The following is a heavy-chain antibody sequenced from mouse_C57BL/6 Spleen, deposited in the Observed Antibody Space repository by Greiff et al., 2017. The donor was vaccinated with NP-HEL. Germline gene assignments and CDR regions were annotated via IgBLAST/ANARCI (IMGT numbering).Heavy chain of an antibody. CDR2: IDPETGGT. CDR1: GYTFTDYE. D-gene: IGHD6-1*01. CDR3: TRRGFPTFGY. Sequence: LVESGAELVRPGASVTLSCKASGYTFTDYEMHWVKQTPVHGLEWIGAIDPETGGTAYNQKFKGKAILTADKSSSKAYMELRSLTSEDSAVYYCTRRGFPTFGYWGQGTTLTVSS. J-gene: IGHJ2*01. V-gene: IGHV1-15*01.